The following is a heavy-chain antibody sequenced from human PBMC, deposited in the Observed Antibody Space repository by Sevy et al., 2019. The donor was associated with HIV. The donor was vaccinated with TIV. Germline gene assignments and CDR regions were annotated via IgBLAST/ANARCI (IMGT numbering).Heavy chain of an antibody. CDR2: ISGSGANT. CDR1: GITFSSYA. CDR3: AKDGGSFAYDM. V-gene: IGHV3-23*01. J-gene: IGHJ3*02. Sequence: GGSLRLSCAASGITFSSYAMSWVRQAPGKGLEYVSGISGSGANTYHADSVKGRFSISRDNSKNTLYLQMNSLRARDTAVYYCAKDGGSFAYDMWGQGTMVTVSS. D-gene: IGHD1-26*01.